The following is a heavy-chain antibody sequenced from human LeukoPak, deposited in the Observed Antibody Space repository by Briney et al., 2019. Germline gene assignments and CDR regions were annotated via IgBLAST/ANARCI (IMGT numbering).Heavy chain of an antibody. CDR3: ARTIDYQGGDY. Sequence: SETLSLTCAGSGGSFSGYYWSWIRQPPGKGLEWIGEINHSGSTNYNPSLKSRVTISVDTSKNEFSLKLSSVTAADTAVYYCARTIDYQGGDYWGQGTLVSVSS. CDR1: GGSFSGYY. CDR2: INHSGST. V-gene: IGHV4-34*01. J-gene: IGHJ4*02. D-gene: IGHD4-11*01.